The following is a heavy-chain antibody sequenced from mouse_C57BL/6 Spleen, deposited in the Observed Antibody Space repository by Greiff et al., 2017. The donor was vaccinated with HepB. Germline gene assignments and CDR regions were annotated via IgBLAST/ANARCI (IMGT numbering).Heavy chain of an antibody. Sequence: EVQLQQSGPELVKPGASVKISCKASGYTFTDYYMNWVKQSHGKSLEWIGDINPNNGGTSYNQKFKGKATLTVDKSSSTAYMELRSLTSEDSAFYYCAREDSSGLSWFAYWGQGTLVTVSA. CDR3: AREDSSGLSWFAY. J-gene: IGHJ3*01. CDR1: GYTFTDYY. D-gene: IGHD3-2*02. CDR2: INPNNGGT. V-gene: IGHV1-26*01.